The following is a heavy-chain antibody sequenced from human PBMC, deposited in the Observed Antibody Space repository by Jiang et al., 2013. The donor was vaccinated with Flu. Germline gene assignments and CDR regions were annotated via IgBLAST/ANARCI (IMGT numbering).Heavy chain of an antibody. CDR1: GFTFSNAW. J-gene: IGHJ4*02. Sequence: QLLESGGGLVKPGGSLRLSCAASGFTFSNAWMSWVRQAPEKGLEWVGRIKSKTDGGTIDYAAPVKGRFTISRDDSKNTLYLQMNSLKTEDTAMYYCTTNLAAMVGNDWGQGTLVTVSS. V-gene: IGHV3-15*01. D-gene: IGHD5-18*01. CDR2: IKSKTDGGTI. CDR3: TTNLAAMVGND.